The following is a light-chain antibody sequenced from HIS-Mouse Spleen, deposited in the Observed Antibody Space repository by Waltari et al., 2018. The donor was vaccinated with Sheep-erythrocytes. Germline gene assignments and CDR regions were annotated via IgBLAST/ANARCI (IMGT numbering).Light chain of an antibody. CDR3: SSYAGSNNWV. CDR2: EVS. CDR1: SSDVGGSNY. V-gene: IGLV2-8*01. J-gene: IGLJ3*02. Sequence: QSALTQPPSASGSPGQSVTLSCTRTSSDVGGSNYVSWYQQHPGNAPKLMIYEVSTRPSGVPDRFSGSKSGNTASLTVSGLQAEDEADYYCSSYAGSNNWVFGGGTKLTVL.